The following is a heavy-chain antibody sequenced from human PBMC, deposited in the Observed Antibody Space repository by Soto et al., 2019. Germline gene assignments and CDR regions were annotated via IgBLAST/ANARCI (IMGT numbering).Heavy chain of an antibody. J-gene: IGHJ4*02. D-gene: IGHD6-6*01. Sequence: SETLSVTCSVAGVSISSSIYYWGWIRQPPGKGLEWIGSIYYSGSTYYNPSLKSRVTISVDTSKNQFSLKLSSVTAADTAVYFCARRQGGIPARPPSGLDYRGQGTLVTVSS. CDR1: GVSISSSIYY. CDR2: IYYSGST. CDR3: ARRQGGIPARPPSGLDY. V-gene: IGHV4-39*01.